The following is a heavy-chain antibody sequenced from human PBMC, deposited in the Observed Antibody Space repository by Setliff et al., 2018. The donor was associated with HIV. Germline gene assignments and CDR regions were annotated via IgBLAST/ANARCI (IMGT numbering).Heavy chain of an antibody. CDR1: GSSISSGYF. J-gene: IGHJ3*02. CDR3: TREGPRITGTGGAFDT. Sequence: SETLSLTCAVSGSSISSGYFWGWVRQPPGKGLEWIANIHHSGNTHYNPSLKSRVTISVETSTNQFSLKLNSVTATDTAVYYCTREGPRITGTGGAFDTWGQGTMVTVSS. CDR2: IHHSGNT. V-gene: IGHV4-38-2*02. D-gene: IGHD1-20*01.